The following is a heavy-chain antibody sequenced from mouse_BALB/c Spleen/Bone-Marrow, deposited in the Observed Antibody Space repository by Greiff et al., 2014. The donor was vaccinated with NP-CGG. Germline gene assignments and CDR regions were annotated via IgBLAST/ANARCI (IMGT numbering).Heavy chain of an antibody. CDR1: GFNIKDTY. J-gene: IGHJ4*01. D-gene: IGHD2-1*01. V-gene: IGHV14-3*02. CDR2: IDPANGNT. CDR3: ARYGNYCYAMDY. Sequence: VQLQQSGAELVKPGASVKLSCTASGFNIKDTYMHWVKQRPEQGLEWIGRIDPANGNTKYDPKFQGKATITADTSSNTAYLQLSSLTAEDTAVYYCARYGNYCYAMDYWGQGTSVTVSS.